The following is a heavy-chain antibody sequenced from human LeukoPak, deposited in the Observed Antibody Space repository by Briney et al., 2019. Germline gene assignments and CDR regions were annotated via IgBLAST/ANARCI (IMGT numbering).Heavy chain of an antibody. D-gene: IGHD5-12*01. CDR3: ARVRGKHPGGYEFDY. CDR1: GYTFTFCG. V-gene: IGHV1-18*01. Sequence: ASVKVSCKASGYTFTFCGIWWVRHAPGQELEWMGWISAYNGNTNYAQKLQGRVTMTTDISTSKAYMELRSLRSDDTAVYYCARVRGKHPGGYEFDYWGQGTLVTVSS. J-gene: IGHJ4*02. CDR2: ISAYNGNT.